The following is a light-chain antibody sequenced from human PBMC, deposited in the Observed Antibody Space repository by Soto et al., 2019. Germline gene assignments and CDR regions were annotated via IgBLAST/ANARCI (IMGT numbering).Light chain of an antibody. CDR1: SSNIGNNF. Sequence: QSVLTQPPSVSAAPGQTVSISCSGSSSNIGNNFVSWYQHLPGTAPKLLILANDKRPSGIPDRFSGSKSDTSATLGIIALQTGDEADYYGATWDTPLSVYVFGTGTKVTVL. CDR2: AND. V-gene: IGLV1-51*01. J-gene: IGLJ1*01. CDR3: ATWDTPLSVYV.